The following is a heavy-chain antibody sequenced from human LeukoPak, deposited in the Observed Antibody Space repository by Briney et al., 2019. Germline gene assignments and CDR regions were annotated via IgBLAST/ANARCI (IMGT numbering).Heavy chain of an antibody. J-gene: IGHJ4*02. CDR2: IKHDGSEK. V-gene: IGHV3-7*01. D-gene: IGHD6-19*01. CDR1: GFTFSSYW. CDR3: ARALDSLYSSGWPSAGY. Sequence: GGSLRLSCTASGFTFSSYWMNWVRQAPGKRLEWVANIKHDGSEKYHVDSVKGRFTISRDNAKNSLYLQMNSLRAEDTAVYYCARALDSLYSSGWPSAGYWGQGTLVTVSS.